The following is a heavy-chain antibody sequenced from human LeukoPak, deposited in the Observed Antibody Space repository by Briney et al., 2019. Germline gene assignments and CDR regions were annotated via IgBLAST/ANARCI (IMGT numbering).Heavy chain of an antibody. D-gene: IGHD2-15*01. V-gene: IGHV1-69*06. J-gene: IGHJ6*04. Sequence: SVNVSCKASGGTFSTYGISWLRQAPGQGLEWMGGIIPLFGTPDYAQKFQDRLTITADKSTSTAYMELSSLRSEDTAVYYCASATLRCSGGSCYEMDVWGKGTTVTVSS. CDR2: IIPLFGTP. CDR3: ASATLRCSGGSCYEMDV. CDR1: GGTFSTYG.